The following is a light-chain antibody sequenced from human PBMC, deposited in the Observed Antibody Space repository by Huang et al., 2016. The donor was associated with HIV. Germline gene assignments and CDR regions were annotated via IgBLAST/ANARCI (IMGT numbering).Light chain of an antibody. V-gene: IGKV1D-12*01. Sequence: DIQMTQSPSSGTASVGDRVTITCRASQGIDSWLAWYQQRPGKAPKVLIYAASSLQGGVPSRFSGSGSGTDFSLTINTLQPEDFATYYCLQTNSFPYTFGQGTNLEI. CDR2: AAS. CDR3: LQTNSFPYT. CDR1: QGIDSW. J-gene: IGKJ2*01.